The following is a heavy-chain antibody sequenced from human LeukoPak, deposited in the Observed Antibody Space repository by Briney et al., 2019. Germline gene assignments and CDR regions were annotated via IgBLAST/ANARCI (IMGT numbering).Heavy chain of an antibody. CDR3: ARVGCRGGSCSSRGDYYYGMDV. CDR1: GFTFSSYS. D-gene: IGHD2-15*01. J-gene: IGHJ6*02. CDR2: ISSSGSFI. V-gene: IGHV3-21*01. Sequence: GGSLRLSCAASGFTFSSYSMNWVRHAPGKGLEGVSSISSSGSFISYPDSVKGRFTISRDNAKNALFLQMNSLRAEDTAVYYCARVGCRGGSCSSRGDYYYGMDVWGQGTTVTVSS.